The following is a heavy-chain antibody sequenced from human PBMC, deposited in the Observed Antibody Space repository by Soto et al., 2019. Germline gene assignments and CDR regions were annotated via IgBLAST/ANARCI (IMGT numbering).Heavy chain of an antibody. Sequence: QVQLVESGGGVVQPGRSLRLSCAASGFTFSSYGMHWVRQAPGKGLEWVAVISYEGSKKYYADSVKGRFTISRDNSKSTLYLQMNSLRAEDTAVYHCAKDFGYYFDSGKNWFAPWGQGTLVTVSS. J-gene: IGHJ5*02. CDR3: AKDFGYYFDSGKNWFAP. CDR2: ISYEGSKK. CDR1: GFTFSSYG. V-gene: IGHV3-30*18. D-gene: IGHD3-10*01.